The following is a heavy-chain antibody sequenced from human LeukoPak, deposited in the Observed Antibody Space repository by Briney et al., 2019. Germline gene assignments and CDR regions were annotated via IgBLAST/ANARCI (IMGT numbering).Heavy chain of an antibody. Sequence: SQTLSLTCTVSGCSISSGGFYWNWIRQPAGKAQEWIGRIYTSGSTDYNPSLKSRVTISVDTSKNQFSLKLSSVTAADTAVYYCARINYDSWSGYSTGGFDYWGQGTLVTVSS. CDR2: IYTSGST. V-gene: IGHV4-61*02. CDR3: ARINYDSWSGYSTGGFDY. D-gene: IGHD3-3*01. CDR1: GCSISSGGFY. J-gene: IGHJ4*02.